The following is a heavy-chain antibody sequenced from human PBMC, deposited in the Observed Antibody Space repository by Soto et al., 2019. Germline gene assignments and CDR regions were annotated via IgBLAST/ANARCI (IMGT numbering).Heavy chain of an antibody. V-gene: IGHV4-30-4*08. Sequence: PSETLSLTCTVSGGSISSGGYYWSWIRQHPGKGLEWIGYIYYSGSTYYNPSLKSRVTISVDTSKNQFSLKLNSVTAADTAVYYCARTMVVTQNWFDPWGQGTLVTVSS. D-gene: IGHD2-21*02. CDR3: ARTMVVTQNWFDP. J-gene: IGHJ5*02. CDR2: IYYSGST. CDR1: GGSISSGGYY.